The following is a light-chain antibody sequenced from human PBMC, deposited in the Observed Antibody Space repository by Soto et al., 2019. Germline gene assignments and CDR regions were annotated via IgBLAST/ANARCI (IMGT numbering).Light chain of an antibody. V-gene: IGKV1-5*03. Sequence: DMQMTHSPSXXSASLGGRVTITCRASQSIGSWLARFQQKPGKVPNLLIYQASSLESGVPSRFSGSGSGTEFTLTISSLQPDDFATYYCQQYHVNPWTFGQGTKVDIK. CDR1: QSIGSW. CDR3: QQYHVNPWT. CDR2: QAS. J-gene: IGKJ1*01.